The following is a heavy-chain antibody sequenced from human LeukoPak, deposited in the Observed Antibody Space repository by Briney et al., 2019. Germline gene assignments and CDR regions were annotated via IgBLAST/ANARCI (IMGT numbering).Heavy chain of an antibody. CDR2: IIPIFGTA. V-gene: IGHV1-69*13. CDR1: GGTFSSYA. J-gene: IGHJ4*02. Sequence: GASAKVSCKASGGTFSSYAISWVRQAPGQGLEWMGGIIPIFGTANCAQKFQGRVTITADESTSTAYMELSSLRSEDTAVYYCARDSYGSGSYPYDYWGQGTLVTVSS. CDR3: ARDSYGSGSYPYDY. D-gene: IGHD3-10*01.